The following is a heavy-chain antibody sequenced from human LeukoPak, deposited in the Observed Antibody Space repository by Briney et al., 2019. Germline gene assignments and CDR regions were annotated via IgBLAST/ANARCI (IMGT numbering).Heavy chain of an antibody. Sequence: TGGSLRLSCAAPGFIFSDYVMDWVRQAPGKGLEWVASIEKGGSEKNYVDSVKGRFTISRDNAKNSLYLQMNSLRAEDTALYYCAKAHQGYYDSSGYLLGFDYWGQGTLVTVSS. J-gene: IGHJ4*02. CDR2: IEKGGSEK. CDR1: GFIFSDYV. D-gene: IGHD3-22*01. V-gene: IGHV3-7*03. CDR3: AKAHQGYYDSSGYLLGFDY.